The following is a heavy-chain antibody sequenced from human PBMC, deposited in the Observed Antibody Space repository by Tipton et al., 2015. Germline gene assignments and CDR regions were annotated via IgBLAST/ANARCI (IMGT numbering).Heavy chain of an antibody. V-gene: IGHV6-1*01. D-gene: IGHD6-13*01. CDR1: GDSVSSNTAA. Sequence: GLVKPSQTLSLTCAISGDSVSSNTAAWHWIRQSPSRGLEWLGRTCYRSNWNNDYAVSVKSRITITPDTSKNQFTLHLNSVTPDDTAMYYCARGAQHSTWSWGQGTLVTVSS. J-gene: IGHJ5*02. CDR2: TCYRSNWNN. CDR3: ARGAQHSTWS.